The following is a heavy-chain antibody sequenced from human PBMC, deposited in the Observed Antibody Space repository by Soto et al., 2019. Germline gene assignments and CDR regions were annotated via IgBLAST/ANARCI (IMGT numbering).Heavy chain of an antibody. CDR2: ISWNSGSI. CDR1: GLTFDDYA. J-gene: IGHJ6*02. Sequence: GGSVRLSCAASGLTFDDYAMPWARRAPGKGLGWVSGISWNSGSIGYVDAVKGRLTISGDNANNSQYLHMNSLRAEDTALYYCAKDIGGLLGSYYGMDVWGPGTLVTVFS. V-gene: IGHV3-9*01. CDR3: AKDIGGLLGSYYGMDV. D-gene: IGHD1-26*01.